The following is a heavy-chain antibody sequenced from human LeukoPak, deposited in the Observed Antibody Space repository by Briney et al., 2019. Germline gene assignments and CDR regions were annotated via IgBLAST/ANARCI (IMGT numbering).Heavy chain of an antibody. CDR2: INPSGGST. V-gene: IGHV1-46*01. CDR1: GYTFTSYY. CDR3: ARKDIAVAGTGRANWFDP. D-gene: IGHD6-19*01. J-gene: IGHJ5*02. Sequence: ASVKVSCKASGYTFTSYYMHWVRQAPGQGLEWMGIINPSGGSTSYAQEFQGRVTMTRDTSTSTVYMELSSLRSEDTAVYYCARKDIAVAGTGRANWFDPWGQGTLVTVSS.